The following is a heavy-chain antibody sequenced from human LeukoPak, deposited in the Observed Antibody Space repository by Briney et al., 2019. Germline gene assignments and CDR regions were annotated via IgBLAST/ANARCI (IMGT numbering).Heavy chain of an antibody. CDR3: AKAPEIDPWFYPNPFDY. J-gene: IGHJ4*02. CDR2: ISGSGGST. CDR1: GFTFSSYA. V-gene: IGHV3-23*01. D-gene: IGHD1-14*01. Sequence: PGGSLRLSCAASGFTFSSYAMSWVRQAPGKGLEWVSAISGSGGSTYYADSVKGRFTISRDNSKNTLYLQMNSLRAEDTAVYYCAKAPEIDPWFYPNPFDYWGQGTLVTVSS.